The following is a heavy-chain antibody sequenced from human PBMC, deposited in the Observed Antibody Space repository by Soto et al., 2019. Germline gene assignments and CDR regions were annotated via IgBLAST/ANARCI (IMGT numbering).Heavy chain of an antibody. Sequence: SLKISCAASGFTFDDYAMHWVRQAPGKGLEWVSGISWNSGSIGYADSVKGRFTISRDNAKNSLYLQMNSLRAEDTALYYCARESIAARRGGYYYYYYGMDVWGQGTTVTVSS. CDR3: ARESIAARRGGYYYYYYGMDV. D-gene: IGHD6-6*01. V-gene: IGHV3-9*01. J-gene: IGHJ6*02. CDR1: GFTFDDYA. CDR2: ISWNSGSI.